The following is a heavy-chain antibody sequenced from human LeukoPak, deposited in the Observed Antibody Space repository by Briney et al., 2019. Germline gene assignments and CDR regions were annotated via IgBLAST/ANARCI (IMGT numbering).Heavy chain of an antibody. J-gene: IGHJ3*02. V-gene: IGHV4-61*02. D-gene: IGHD3-22*01. CDR3: ARDPWYYDSSGI. CDR2: IYTSGST. CDR1: GGSISSGSYY. Sequence: SQTLSLTCTVSGGSISSGSYYWSWIRQPAGKGLEWFVRIYTSGSTNYNPSLKSQVTISVDTSKNQFSLKLSSVTAADTAVYYCARDPWYYDSSGIWGQGTMVTVSS.